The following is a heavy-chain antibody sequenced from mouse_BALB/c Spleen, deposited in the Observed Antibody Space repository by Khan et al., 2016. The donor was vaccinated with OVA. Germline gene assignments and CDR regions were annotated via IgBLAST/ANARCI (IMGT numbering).Heavy chain of an antibody. V-gene: IGHV2-9*02. CDR2: IWAGGST. Sequence: QVQLKESGPGLVAPSQSLSITCTVSGFSLTSYGVHWVRQPPGKGLEWLGVIWAGGSTNYYSALMSSLSIRKDNSKCQVCVKMNSLQTDDTAMYYCARLEDIWGQGTTLTVSS. J-gene: IGHJ2*01. CDR3: ARLEDI. D-gene: IGHD1-3*01. CDR1: GFSLTSYG.